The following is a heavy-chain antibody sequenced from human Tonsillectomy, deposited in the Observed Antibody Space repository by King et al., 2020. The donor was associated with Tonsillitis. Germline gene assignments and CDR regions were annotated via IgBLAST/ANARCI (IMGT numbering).Heavy chain of an antibody. D-gene: IGHD3-22*01. J-gene: IGHJ3*02. CDR3: PGPSLGYDSSGYYHDAFDI. CDR1: GGSISSYY. CDR2: IYYSGST. V-gene: IGHV4-59*01. Sequence: QLQESGPGLVKPSETLSLTCTVSGGSISSYYWSWIRQPPGKGLEWIGYIYYSGSTNYNPSLKSRVTISVDTSKNQFSLKLSSVTAADTAVYYFPGPSLGYDSSGYYHDAFDIWGQGTMVTVSS.